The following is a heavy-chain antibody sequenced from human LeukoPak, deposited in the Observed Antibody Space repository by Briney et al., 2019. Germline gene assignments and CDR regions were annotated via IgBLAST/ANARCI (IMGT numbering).Heavy chain of an antibody. CDR1: GFTFSSYW. Sequence: GGSLRLSCAASGFTFSSYWMSWVRQAPGKGLEWVANIKQDGSEKYYVDSVKGRFTISRDNAKNSLYLQMNSLRAEDTAVYYCARDLDDSSSWYEVLAFWGQGTMVTVSS. D-gene: IGHD6-13*01. V-gene: IGHV3-7*01. CDR2: IKQDGSEK. J-gene: IGHJ3*01. CDR3: ARDLDDSSSWYEVLAF.